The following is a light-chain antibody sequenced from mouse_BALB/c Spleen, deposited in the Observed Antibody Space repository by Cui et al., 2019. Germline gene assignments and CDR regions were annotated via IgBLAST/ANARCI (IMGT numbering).Light chain of an antibody. Sequence: DIQMTQPPASQPASLGESATTTCLASQTIGTWLAWYQQKPGESPQLLIYAATSLADGVPSTFSGSGSGTKFSFKISSLQAEDVVSYYCQQLYSTPLTFGAGTKLELK. CDR1: QTIGTW. CDR3: QQLYSTPLT. J-gene: IGKJ5*01. V-gene: IGKV12-98*01. CDR2: AAT.